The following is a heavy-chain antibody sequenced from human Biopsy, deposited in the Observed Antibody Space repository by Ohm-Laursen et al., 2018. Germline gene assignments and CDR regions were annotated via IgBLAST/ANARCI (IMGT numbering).Heavy chain of an antibody. J-gene: IGHJ4*02. CDR2: IFDRGTT. V-gene: IGHV4-59*08. CDR1: GDSISRSY. D-gene: IGHD3-10*01. Sequence: SETLSLTCTLSGDSISRSYWSWIRQSPGKGLEWVGHIFDRGTTNYNPSLKSRVTMSVDMSKKQFSLRMTSVTAADTAVYYCAHGSGSYYKWDFWGRGTLVTVSS. CDR3: AHGSGSYYKWDF.